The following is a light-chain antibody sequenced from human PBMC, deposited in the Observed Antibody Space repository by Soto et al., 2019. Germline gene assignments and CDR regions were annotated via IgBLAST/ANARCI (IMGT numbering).Light chain of an antibody. CDR3: QQSYSSSWT. J-gene: IGKJ1*01. Sequence: DIQMTQSPSSLSASVGDSFTITCRTSQAIGNPLNWYQQRPGKAPSLLVYGTSTLQSGVPSRFSGSGSGTDFTLTISSLQREDFATYYCQQSYSSSWTFGHGTKVDIK. CDR2: GTS. CDR1: QAIGNP. V-gene: IGKV1-39*01.